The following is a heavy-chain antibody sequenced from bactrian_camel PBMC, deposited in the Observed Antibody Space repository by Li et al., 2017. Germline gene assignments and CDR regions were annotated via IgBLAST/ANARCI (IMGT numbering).Heavy chain of an antibody. CDR1: GWTYSSSD. J-gene: IGHJ4*01. CDR2: ISSGGSE. V-gene: IGHV3S40*01. Sequence: DVQLVESGGGLVRPGGSLRLSCARSGWTYSSSDMAWVRQAPGKGLEWISEISSGGSEYYSDSVKGRFTISRDGAQRTIHLQMNRLEPEDTAIYYCAADLQWCRSGYFDPYARLGYRGQGTQVTV. CDR3: AADLQWCRSGYFDPYARLGY. D-gene: IGHD2*01.